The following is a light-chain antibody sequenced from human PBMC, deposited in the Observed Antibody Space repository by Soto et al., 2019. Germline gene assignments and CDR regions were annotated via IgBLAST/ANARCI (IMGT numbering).Light chain of an antibody. V-gene: IGKV3-11*01. CDR3: QKRSNWPLT. Sequence: EIVLTQSPATLSLSPGKGATLSCRASQSVSNYLAWYQQKPGQAPRLLIYDTSNRAGGIPARFSGSGSGTDFTLTISSLAPDDFAVYYCQKRSNWPLTFGGGTKVEIK. CDR1: QSVSNY. J-gene: IGKJ4*01. CDR2: DTS.